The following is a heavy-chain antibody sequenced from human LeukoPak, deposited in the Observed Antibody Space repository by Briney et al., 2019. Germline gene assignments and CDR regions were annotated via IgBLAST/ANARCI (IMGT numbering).Heavy chain of an antibody. J-gene: IGHJ4*02. CDR1: GFTVSSNY. Sequence: PGGSLRLSCAASGFTVSSNYMSWVRQAPGKGLEWVSVIYSGGSTYYADSVKGRFTISRDNSKNTLYLQMNSLRAEDTAVYYCARSMGLPWFGEANPAGYFDYWGQGTLVTVSS. V-gene: IGHV3-53*01. CDR2: IYSGGST. CDR3: ARSMGLPWFGEANPAGYFDY. D-gene: IGHD3-10*01.